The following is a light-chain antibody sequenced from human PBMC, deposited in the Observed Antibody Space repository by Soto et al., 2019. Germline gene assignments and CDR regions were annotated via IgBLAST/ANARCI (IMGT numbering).Light chain of an antibody. J-gene: IGKJ1*01. V-gene: IGKV1-39*01. Sequence: DIRVTQSPSSLFSYLLDIVTITCRASQGISTYLNWYQQKPGKAPKLLIYAASSLQSGVPSRFSGSGSETDFTLTISRLQHEDFATDSCQQSYRKTWTFGQGTKVE. CDR2: AAS. CDR1: QGISTY. CDR3: QQSYRKTWT.